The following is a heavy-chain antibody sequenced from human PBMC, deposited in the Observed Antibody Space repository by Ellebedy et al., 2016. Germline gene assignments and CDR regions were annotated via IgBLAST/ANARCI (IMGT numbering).Heavy chain of an antibody. CDR2: VFHTGTA. Sequence: GSLRLSCNVSGGSVSSDYWNWIRRPPGKGLEWIGYVFHTGTAHYNPSLNSRVTMTVDTSKSQFSLRLTSVTAADTAVYYCAKWNDDWYAFDVWGQGTMVTVSS. D-gene: IGHD1-1*01. J-gene: IGHJ3*01. CDR3: AKWNDDWYAFDV. V-gene: IGHV4-59*02. CDR1: GGSVSSDY.